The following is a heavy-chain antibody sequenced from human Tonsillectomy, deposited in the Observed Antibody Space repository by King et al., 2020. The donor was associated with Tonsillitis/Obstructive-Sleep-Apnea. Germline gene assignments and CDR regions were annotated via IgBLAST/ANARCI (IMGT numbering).Heavy chain of an antibody. CDR2: IKSKTDGGTT. V-gene: IGHV3-15*01. CDR1: GFTFSNAW. CDR3: THRTTVTSADAFDI. D-gene: IGHD4-17*01. J-gene: IGHJ3*02. Sequence: VQLVQSGGGLVKPGGSLRLSCAASGFTFSNAWMSWVRQAPGKGLEWGGRIKSKTDGGTTEYAAPVKGRFTISRDDSKNTLYLQMNSLKTEDTAVYYCTHRTTVTSADAFDIWGQGTMVTVSS.